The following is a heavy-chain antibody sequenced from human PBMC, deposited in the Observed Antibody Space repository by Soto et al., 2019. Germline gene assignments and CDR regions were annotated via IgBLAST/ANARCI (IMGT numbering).Heavy chain of an antibody. CDR3: ARINYDSSGYSYD. CDR1: GGSISSSNW. J-gene: IGHJ4*02. CDR2: IYHSGST. D-gene: IGHD3-22*01. Sequence: SETLSLTCAVSGGSISSSNWWSWVRQPPGKGLEWIGEIYHSGSTNYNPSLKSRVTISVDKSKNQFSLKLSSVTAADTAVYYCARINYDSSGYSYDWGQGTLVTVSS. V-gene: IGHV4-4*02.